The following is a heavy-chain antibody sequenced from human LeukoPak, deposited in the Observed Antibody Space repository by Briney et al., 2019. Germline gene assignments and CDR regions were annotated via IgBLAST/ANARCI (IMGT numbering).Heavy chain of an antibody. V-gene: IGHV3-23*01. Sequence: GGSLRLSCAASGFTFNNYAMSWVRQAPGKGLEWVSTISGNGISEHYADSVQGRFTISRDNSKNTLYLQMNSLRAEDKAIYYCAKRVEYSSSSGGYFDCWGQGTLVTVSS. CDR1: GFTFNNYA. D-gene: IGHD6-6*01. CDR3: AKRVEYSSSSGGYFDC. CDR2: ISGNGISE. J-gene: IGHJ4*02.